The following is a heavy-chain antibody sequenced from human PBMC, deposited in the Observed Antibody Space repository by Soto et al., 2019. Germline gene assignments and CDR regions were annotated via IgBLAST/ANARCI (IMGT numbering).Heavy chain of an antibody. CDR3: ANRKGGDY. Sequence: VQLVESGGGVVQPGRSLRLSCAASGFTFSSYGMHWVRQAPGKGLEWVSAISGSGGSTYYADSVKGRFTISRDNSKNTLYLQMNSLRAEDTAVYYCANRKGGDYWGQGTLVTVSS. CDR1: GFTFSSYG. V-gene: IGHV3-23*04. J-gene: IGHJ4*02. CDR2: ISGSGGST. D-gene: IGHD3-16*01.